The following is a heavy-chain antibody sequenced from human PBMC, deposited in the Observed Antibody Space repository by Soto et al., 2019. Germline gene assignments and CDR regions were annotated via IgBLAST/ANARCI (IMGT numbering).Heavy chain of an antibody. CDR2: MNPNSANT. CDR3: ATTYGWGYRAFDY. Sequence: ASVKVSCKASGYTFTSYDINWVRQATGQGLEWMGWMNPNSANTGYAQKFQGRVTMTRNTSISTAYMELRSLRSEDTAVYYCATTYGWGYRAFDYWCQGVLVNVS. J-gene: IGHJ4*02. V-gene: IGHV1-8*01. D-gene: IGHD3-10*01. CDR1: GYTFTSYD.